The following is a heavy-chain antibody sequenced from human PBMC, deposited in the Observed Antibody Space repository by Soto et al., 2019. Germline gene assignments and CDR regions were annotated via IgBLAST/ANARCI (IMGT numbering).Heavy chain of an antibody. Sequence: GGSLRLSCAASGFTFSSSAMSWVRQAPGEGLEWVSAISGSGGSTYYADSVKGRFTISRDNSKNTLYLQMNSLRAEDTAVYYCVKDRVGFYYGPKWFDPWGQGTLVTVSS. D-gene: IGHD3-10*01. CDR3: VKDRVGFYYGPKWFDP. V-gene: IGHV3-23*01. CDR1: GFTFSSSA. CDR2: ISGSGGST. J-gene: IGHJ5*02.